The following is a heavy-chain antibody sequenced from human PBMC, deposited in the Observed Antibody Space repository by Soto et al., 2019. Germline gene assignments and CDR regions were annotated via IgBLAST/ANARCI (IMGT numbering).Heavy chain of an antibody. CDR1: GYSFTSYW. Sequence: GESLKISCKGSGYSFTSYWIGWVRQMPGKGLEWMGIIYPGDSDTRYSPSFQGQVTISADKSISTAYLQWSSLKASDTAMYYCASASIAVAGTQNQDYYYGMDVWGQGTTVTVSS. J-gene: IGHJ6*02. D-gene: IGHD6-19*01. CDR3: ASASIAVAGTQNQDYYYGMDV. V-gene: IGHV5-51*01. CDR2: IYPGDSDT.